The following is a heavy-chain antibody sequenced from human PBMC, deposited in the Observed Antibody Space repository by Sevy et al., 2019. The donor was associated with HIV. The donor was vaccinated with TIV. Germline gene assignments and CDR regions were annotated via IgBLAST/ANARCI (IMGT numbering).Heavy chain of an antibody. CDR3: ARATGIAAAGTGYFDY. CDR1: GFTFSSYA. D-gene: IGHD6-13*01. CDR2: ISYDGSNK. Sequence: GGSLRLSCAASGFTFSSYAMHWVRQAPGKGLEWVAVISYDGSNKYYAYSVKGRFTISRDNSKNTLYLQMNSLRAEDTAVYYCARATGIAAAGTGYFDYWGQGTLVTVSS. V-gene: IGHV3-30-3*01. J-gene: IGHJ4*02.